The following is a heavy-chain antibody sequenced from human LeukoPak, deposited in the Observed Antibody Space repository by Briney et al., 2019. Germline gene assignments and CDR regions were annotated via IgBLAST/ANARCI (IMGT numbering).Heavy chain of an antibody. D-gene: IGHD3-16*01. V-gene: IGHV1-46*01. J-gene: IGHJ4*02. CDR2: INPSGGST. CDR1: GYTFTSYY. Sequence: ASVKVSCKASGYTFTSYYMHWVRQAPGQGLEWMGIINPSGGSTSYAQKFQGRVTVTRDTSISTAYMDLRRLRSDDTAVYYCARLVHSGLGEDDYWGQGTLVTVSS. CDR3: ARLVHSGLGEDDY.